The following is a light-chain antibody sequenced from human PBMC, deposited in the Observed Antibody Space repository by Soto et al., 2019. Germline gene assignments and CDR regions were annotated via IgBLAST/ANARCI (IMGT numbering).Light chain of an antibody. Sequence: EIVSTQSPGTLSLSPGERATISCRASQSVSSSYLAWYQQKPGQAPRLLIYGASSRATGIPDRFSGSGSGTDFTLTISRLEPEDFAVYYCQQYGSSPINFGQGTRL. V-gene: IGKV3-20*01. J-gene: IGKJ5*01. CDR2: GAS. CDR3: QQYGSSPIN. CDR1: QSVSSSY.